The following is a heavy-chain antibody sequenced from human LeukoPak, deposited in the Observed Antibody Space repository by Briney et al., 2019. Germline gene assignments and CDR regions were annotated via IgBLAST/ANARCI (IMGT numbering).Heavy chain of an antibody. CDR1: GYTFTSYD. CDR2: MNPNSGNT. V-gene: IGHV1-8*01. J-gene: IGHJ5*02. D-gene: IGHD6-13*01. Sequence: ASVKVSCKASGYTFTSYDINWVRQATGQGLEWMGWMNPNSGNTGYAQKLQGRVTMTRNTSISTAYMELSSLRSEDTAVYYCARAVGIAAAGTSWFDPWGQGTLVTVSS. CDR3: ARAVGIAAAGTSWFDP.